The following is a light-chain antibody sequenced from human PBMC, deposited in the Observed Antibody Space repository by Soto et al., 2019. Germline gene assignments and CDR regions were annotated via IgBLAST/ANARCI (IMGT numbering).Light chain of an antibody. V-gene: IGLV2-14*03. CDR2: DVS. Sequence: QSALTQPASVSGSPGQSITISCTGTSSDVGGYNYVSWYQQHPGKAPKLMIYDVSNRPSGVSNRFSGSKSGNTASLTISGLQAEDEADYYFSSYTSSSLHVFGTGTQLTVL. CDR1: SSDVGGYNY. CDR3: SSYTSSSLHV. J-gene: IGLJ1*01.